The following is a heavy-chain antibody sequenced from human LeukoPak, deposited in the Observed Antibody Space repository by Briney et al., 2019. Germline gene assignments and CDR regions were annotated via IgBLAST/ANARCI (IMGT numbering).Heavy chain of an antibody. D-gene: IGHD6-13*01. CDR2: INPYSGDT. Sequence: GASVKVSFKASGYTFTGYHIHWVRQPPGQGLEWMGRINPYSGDTNFAQKFQGRVTMTRDTSITTAYMDLSSLTPDDTAVYFCARDQGSLTRSWYTGYWGQGTQVTVSS. V-gene: IGHV1-2*06. J-gene: IGHJ4*02. CDR3: ARDQGSLTRSWYTGY. CDR1: GYTFTGYH.